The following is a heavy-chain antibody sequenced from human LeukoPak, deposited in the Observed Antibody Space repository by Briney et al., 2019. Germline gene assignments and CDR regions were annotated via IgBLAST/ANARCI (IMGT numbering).Heavy chain of an antibody. Sequence: SETLSLTCTVSGGSISSYYWSWIRQPPGKGLEWIGYIYYSGSTNYNPSLKGRVTISVDTSKNQFSLKLSSLRAADTAVYYCAREGGYDILSGSFDYWGQRAMVTVSS. CDR2: IYYSGST. J-gene: IGHJ4*02. V-gene: IGHV4-59*01. CDR1: GGSISSYY. CDR3: AREGGYDILSGSFDY. D-gene: IGHD3-9*01.